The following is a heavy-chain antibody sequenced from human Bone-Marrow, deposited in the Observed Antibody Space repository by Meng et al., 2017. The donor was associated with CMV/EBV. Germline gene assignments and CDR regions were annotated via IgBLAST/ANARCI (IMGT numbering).Heavy chain of an antibody. D-gene: IGHD3-9*01. CDR1: GFTFSSYW. CDR3: AKDQVLRYFDWLFYGMDV. J-gene: IGHJ6*02. CDR2: INSGGSST. Sequence: GESLKISCAASGFTFSSYWMHWVRQAPGKGLVWVSRINSGGSSTYYADSVKGRFTISRDNSKNTLYLQMNSLRAEDTAVYYCAKDQVLRYFDWLFYGMDVWGQGTTVTVSS. V-gene: IGHV3-NL1*01.